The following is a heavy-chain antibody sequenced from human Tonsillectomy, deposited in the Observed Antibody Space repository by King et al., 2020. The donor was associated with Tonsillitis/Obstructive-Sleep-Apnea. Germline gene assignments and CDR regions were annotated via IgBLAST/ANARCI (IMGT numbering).Heavy chain of an antibody. Sequence: VQLQQWGAGLLKPSETLSLTCAVYGGSFSGYYWSWIRQPPGKGLEWIGEINHSGSTNYNPSLKSRVTISVDTSKNQFSLELSSVTAADTAVYYCARQRSVYPFDFWGQGTLVTVSS. J-gene: IGHJ4*02. V-gene: IGHV4-34*01. CDR1: GGSFSGYY. CDR2: INHSGST. D-gene: IGHD3-3*01. CDR3: ARQRSVYPFDF.